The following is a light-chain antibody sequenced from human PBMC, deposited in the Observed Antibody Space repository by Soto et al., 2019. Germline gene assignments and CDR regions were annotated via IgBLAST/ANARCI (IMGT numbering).Light chain of an antibody. CDR1: SSDIGGYNY. V-gene: IGLV2-14*01. CDR2: EVS. J-gene: IGLJ1*01. CDR3: SSYTSSSTLYV. Sequence: QSVLTQPSSVSGSPGQSITISCAGTSSDIGGYNYVPWYQQHPGKAPKVMIYEVSNRPSGVSNRFSGSKSGNTASLTISGLQAEDEADYYCSSYTSSSTLYVFGSGTKVNVL.